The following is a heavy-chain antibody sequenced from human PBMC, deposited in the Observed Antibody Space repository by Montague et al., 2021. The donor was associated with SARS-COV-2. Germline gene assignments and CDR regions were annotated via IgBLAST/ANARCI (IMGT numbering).Heavy chain of an antibody. Sequence: SETLSLTSTASGGSISGYYWGWIRQPPGKGLEWIGYIYYSGSTKXNPXLESRVTVSVDRSKNQVSLKLSSVTAADTAVYYCARLLRSCTNGVCRTYYYYAMDVWGQGTTVTVSS. V-gene: IGHV4-59*01. CDR2: IYYSGST. D-gene: IGHD2-8*01. CDR3: ARLLRSCTNGVCRTYYYYAMDV. CDR1: GGSISGYY. J-gene: IGHJ6*02.